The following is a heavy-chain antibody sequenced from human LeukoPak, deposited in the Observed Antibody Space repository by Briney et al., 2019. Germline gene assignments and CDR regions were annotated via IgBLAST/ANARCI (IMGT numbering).Heavy chain of an antibody. D-gene: IGHD5-12*01. V-gene: IGHV3-21*01. J-gene: IGHJ4*02. CDR1: GFTFSSYS. CDR2: ISSSSSYI. CDR3: ARVGGYSGYDSDYFDY. Sequence: GGSLRLSCAASGFTFSSYSMNWVRQAPGKGLEWVSSISSSSSYIYYADSVKGRFTISRDNAKNSLYLQMNSLRAEDTAVYYCARVGGYSGYDSDYFDYWGQGTLVTVSS.